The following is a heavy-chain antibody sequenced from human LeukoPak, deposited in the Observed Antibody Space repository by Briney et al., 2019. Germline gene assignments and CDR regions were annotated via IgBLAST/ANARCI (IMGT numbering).Heavy chain of an antibody. D-gene: IGHD4-17*01. Sequence: GGSLRLSCAASGFTFSSYSMNWVRQAPGKGLEWVSYISSSSTIYYADSVRGRFTISRDNAKNSLYLQMNSLRAEDTAVYYCTKDPNGDYVGAFDFWDQGTLVIVSS. J-gene: IGHJ3*01. CDR2: ISSSSTI. V-gene: IGHV3-48*04. CDR3: TKDPNGDYVGAFDF. CDR1: GFTFSSYS.